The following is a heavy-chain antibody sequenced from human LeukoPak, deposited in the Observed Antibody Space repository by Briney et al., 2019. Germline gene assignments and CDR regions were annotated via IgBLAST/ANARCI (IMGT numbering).Heavy chain of an antibody. J-gene: IGHJ1*01. CDR1: GGSFSGYY. CDR3: ARDPYDSSGYYEGWRGYFQH. Sequence: SETLSLTCAVYGGSFSGYYWSWIHQPPGKGLEWIGEINHSGSTNYNPSLKSRVTISVDTSKNQFSLKLSSVTAADTAVYYCARDPYDSSGYYEGWRGYFQHWGQGTLVTVSS. D-gene: IGHD3-22*01. CDR2: INHSGST. V-gene: IGHV4-34*01.